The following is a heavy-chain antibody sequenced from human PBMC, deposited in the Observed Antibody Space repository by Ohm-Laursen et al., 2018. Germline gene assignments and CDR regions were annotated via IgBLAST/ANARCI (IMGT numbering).Heavy chain of an antibody. Sequence: SLRLSCAASGFTFSDYYMSWVRQAPGKGLEWVSVIYSGGSTYYADSVKGRFTISRDNSKNTLYLQMNSLRAEDTAVYYCARDWCGITETTCWFDPWGQGTLVTVSA. CDR2: IYSGGST. J-gene: IGHJ5*02. D-gene: IGHD1-7*01. CDR3: ARDWCGITETTCWFDP. CDR1: GFTFSDYY. V-gene: IGHV3-53*01.